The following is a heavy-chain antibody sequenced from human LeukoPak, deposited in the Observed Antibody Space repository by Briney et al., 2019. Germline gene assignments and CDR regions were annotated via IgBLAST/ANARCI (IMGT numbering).Heavy chain of an antibody. CDR1: VFTFSRYW. D-gene: IGHD6-19*01. J-gene: IGHJ5*02. Sequence: PGGSLRLSCAASVFTFSRYWKHWLRQAPEKGLVWVSRINSDGSSTSYADSVKGRFTISRDNAKNTLYLQMNSLRAEDTAVYYCASLPFLGQWLAGGVDWFDPWGQGTLVTVSS. CDR2: INSDGSST. CDR3: ASLPFLGQWLAGGVDWFDP. V-gene: IGHV3-74*01.